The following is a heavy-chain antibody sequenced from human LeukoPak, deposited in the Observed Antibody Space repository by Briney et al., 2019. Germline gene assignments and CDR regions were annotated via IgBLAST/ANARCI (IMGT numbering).Heavy chain of an antibody. CDR2: INHSGST. CDR3: ARGRSGGRFDY. J-gene: IGHJ4*02. D-gene: IGHD2-15*01. Sequence: SETLSLTCAVYGGSFSGYYWSWIRQPPGKGLEWIGEINHSGSTNYNPSLKSRVTISVYTSKNQFSLKLSSVTAADTAVYYCARGRSGGRFDYWGQGTLVTVSS. CDR1: GGSFSGYY. V-gene: IGHV4-34*01.